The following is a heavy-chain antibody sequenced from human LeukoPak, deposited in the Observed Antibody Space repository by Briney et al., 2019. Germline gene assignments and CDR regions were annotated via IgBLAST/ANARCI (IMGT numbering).Heavy chain of an antibody. V-gene: IGHV1-2*02. D-gene: IGHD3-3*01. J-gene: IGHJ4*02. CDR2: INPNSGGT. Sequence: ASVKVSCKASGYTFTGYYMHWVRQAPGQGLAWMGWINPNSGGTNYAQKFQGRVTMTRDTSISTAYMELSRLRSDDTAVYYCARDRRFLEWLLSYWGQGTLVTVSS. CDR3: ARDRRFLEWLLSY. CDR1: GYTFTGYY.